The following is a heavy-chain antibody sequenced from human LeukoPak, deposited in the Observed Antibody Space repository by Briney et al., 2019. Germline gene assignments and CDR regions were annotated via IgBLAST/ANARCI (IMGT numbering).Heavy chain of an antibody. CDR3: ARDPDTMRYFDY. V-gene: IGHV3-30-3*01. CDR2: ISYDGNIK. Sequence: GRSLRLSCAASGFTFSSSAMHWVRQTPGKGLEWVAVISYDGNIKYYAGPVRGRFTISRDNSNNTMYLQMNSLRTEDTALYYCARDPDTMRYFDYWGQGTLVTVS. J-gene: IGHJ4*02. D-gene: IGHD3-22*01. CDR1: GFTFSSSA.